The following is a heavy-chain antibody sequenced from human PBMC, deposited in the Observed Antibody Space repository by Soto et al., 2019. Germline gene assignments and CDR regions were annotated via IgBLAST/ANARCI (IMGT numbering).Heavy chain of an antibody. J-gene: IGHJ6*02. D-gene: IGHD3-3*01. Sequence: ASVKVSCKASGYTFTGYYMHWVRQAPGQGLEWMGWINPNSGGTNYAQKFQGRVTMTRDTSISTAYMELSRLRSDDTAVYYCARDKAYRRFLEWQYYDYHDGMDVWGQRTTVTVFS. V-gene: IGHV1-2*02. CDR2: INPNSGGT. CDR3: ARDKAYRRFLEWQYYDYHDGMDV. CDR1: GYTFTGYY.